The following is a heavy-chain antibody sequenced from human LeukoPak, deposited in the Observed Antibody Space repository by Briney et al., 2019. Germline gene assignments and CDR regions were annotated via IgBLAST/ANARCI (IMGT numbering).Heavy chain of an antibody. D-gene: IGHD3-22*01. J-gene: IGHJ3*02. CDR2: ISSSGST. Sequence: PSETLSLTCTVSGDSISSGDYYWSWIRQPAGKGLEWIGRISSSGSTNYNPSLKSRVTISVDASKNQFSLKLSSVTAADTAVYFCARGPYSYDSSGAFDIWGQGTMVTVSS. CDR3: ARGPYSYDSSGAFDI. CDR1: GDSISSGDYY. V-gene: IGHV4-61*02.